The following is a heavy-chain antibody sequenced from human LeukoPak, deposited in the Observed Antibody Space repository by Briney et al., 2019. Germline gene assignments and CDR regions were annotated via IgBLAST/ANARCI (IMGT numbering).Heavy chain of an antibody. D-gene: IGHD2-21*02. Sequence: GGSLRLSCAASGFSFSSYGMSWVRQAPGKGLEWVSIIYSSGNTYYADSVKGRFTISRDNSKNTLYLQMNRLRPEDTAVYYCARGTVTAPDYWGQGTLVTVSS. CDR3: ARGTVTAPDY. J-gene: IGHJ4*02. CDR2: IYSSGNT. V-gene: IGHV3-53*01. CDR1: GFSFSSYG.